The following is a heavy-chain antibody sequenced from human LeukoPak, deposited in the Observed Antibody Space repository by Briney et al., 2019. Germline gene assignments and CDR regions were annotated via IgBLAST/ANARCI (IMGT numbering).Heavy chain of an antibody. Sequence: GASVKVSCKASGYTFTGYYMHWVRQAPGQGLEWMGWINPSSGATNYAQKFQGRVTMTRDTSVSTAYMELTRLRSDDSAVFYCIRGPGHYFDYWGQGTVVTVPS. V-gene: IGHV1-2*02. D-gene: IGHD3-10*01. CDR1: GYTFTGYY. J-gene: IGHJ4*02. CDR3: IRGPGHYFDY. CDR2: INPSSGAT.